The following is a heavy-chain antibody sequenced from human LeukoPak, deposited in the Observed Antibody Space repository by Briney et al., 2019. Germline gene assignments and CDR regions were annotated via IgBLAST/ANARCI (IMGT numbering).Heavy chain of an antibody. Sequence: SETLSLTCAVSGGSISSGGYSWSWIRQPPGKGLEWIGYIYHSGSTYYNPSLKSRVTISVDTSKNQFSLKLSSVTAADTAVYYCARGGDIVVVPAADWFDPWGQGTLVTVSS. D-gene: IGHD2-2*01. V-gene: IGHV4-30-2*01. CDR1: GGSISSGGYS. CDR2: IYHSGST. CDR3: ARGGDIVVVPAADWFDP. J-gene: IGHJ5*02.